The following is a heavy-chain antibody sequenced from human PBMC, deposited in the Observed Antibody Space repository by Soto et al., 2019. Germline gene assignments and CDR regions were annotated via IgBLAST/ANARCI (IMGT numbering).Heavy chain of an antibody. V-gene: IGHV1-2*02. CDR2: INPYSGGA. J-gene: IGHJ5*02. Sequence: ASVKVSCKASGYTFTGYFMHWVRQASGQGLEGMGWINPYSGGADYAQSFQGRVTMTRDTSISTVYMELSRLRFDDTAVYYCARVIRGAYYNSPLDTWGQGTVVTVSS. D-gene: IGHD3-10*01. CDR1: GYTFTGYF. CDR3: ARVIRGAYYNSPLDT.